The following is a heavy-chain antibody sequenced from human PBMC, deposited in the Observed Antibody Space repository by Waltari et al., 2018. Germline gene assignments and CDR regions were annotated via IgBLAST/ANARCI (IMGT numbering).Heavy chain of an antibody. V-gene: IGHV1-18*01. D-gene: IGHD3-22*01. CDR1: GYTFTSYG. J-gene: IGHJ3*02. CDR3: ARDHYYYDSSGYYTDDDAFDI. Sequence: QVQLVQSGAEVKKPGASVKVSCKASGYTFTSYGISWVRQAPGPGLEWMGWISAYNGNTNYAQKLQGRVTMTTDTSTSTAYMELRSLRSDDTAVYYCARDHYYYDSSGYYTDDDAFDIWGQGTMVTVSS. CDR2: ISAYNGNT.